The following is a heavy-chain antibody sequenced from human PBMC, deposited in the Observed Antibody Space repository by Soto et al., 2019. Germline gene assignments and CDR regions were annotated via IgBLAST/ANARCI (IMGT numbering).Heavy chain of an antibody. CDR3: ARGSGSLYYFDF. CDR1: GFSVSTNY. J-gene: IGHJ4*02. CDR2: IYSGGST. V-gene: IGHV3-53*01. D-gene: IGHD1-26*01. Sequence: PGGSLRLSCAASGFSVSTNYMTWVRQAPGKGLEWVSVIYSGGSTYYADSVKGRFTISRDNSKNTLHLQMNSLRAEDTAVYYCARGSGSLYYFDFWGRGTLGTVSS.